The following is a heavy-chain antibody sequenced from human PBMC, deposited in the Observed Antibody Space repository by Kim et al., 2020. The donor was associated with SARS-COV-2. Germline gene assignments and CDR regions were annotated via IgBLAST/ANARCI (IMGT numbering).Heavy chain of an antibody. CDR1: GGSISSYY. CDR2: IYYSGST. Sequence: SETLSLTCTVSGGSISSYYWSWIRQPPGKGLEWIGYIYYSGSTNYNPSPKSRVTISVDTTKNQFSLKLSSVTAADTAVYYCAGGQRITIFGVVKEMDVWGQGTTVTVSS. V-gene: IGHV4-59*13. D-gene: IGHD3-3*01. CDR3: AGGQRITIFGVVKEMDV. J-gene: IGHJ6*02.